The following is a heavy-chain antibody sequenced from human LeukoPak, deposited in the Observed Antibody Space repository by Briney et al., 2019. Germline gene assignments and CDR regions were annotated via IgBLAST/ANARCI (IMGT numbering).Heavy chain of an antibody. CDR2: IIPTFGTA. D-gene: IGHD3-22*01. CDR3: ARAPHYYDSSSPFQH. CDR1: GGTFSSYA. V-gene: IGHV1-69*05. J-gene: IGHJ1*01. Sequence: SVKVSCKASGGTFSSYAISWVRQAPGQGLEWMGGIIPTFGTANYAQKFQGRVTITTDESTSTAYMELSSLRSEDTAVYYCARAPHYYDSSSPFQHWGQGTLVTVSS.